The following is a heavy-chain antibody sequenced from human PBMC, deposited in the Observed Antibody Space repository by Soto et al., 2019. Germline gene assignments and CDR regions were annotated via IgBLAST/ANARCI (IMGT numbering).Heavy chain of an antibody. Sequence: PGGSLRLSCAASGFTFDDYGMHWVRQAPGKGLEWVAGINWNSNSIGYADSVKGRFTISRDNAKNSLFLQMNSLRAEDTALYYCAKDIRSYYYYGMDVWGQGTTVTVSS. J-gene: IGHJ6*02. V-gene: IGHV3-9*01. CDR3: AKDIRSYYYYGMDV. CDR1: GFTFDDYG. CDR2: INWNSNSI.